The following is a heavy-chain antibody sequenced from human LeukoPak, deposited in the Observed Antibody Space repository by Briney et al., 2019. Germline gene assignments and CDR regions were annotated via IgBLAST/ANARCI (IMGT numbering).Heavy chain of an antibody. J-gene: IGHJ3*02. D-gene: IGHD6-13*01. Sequence: GGSLRLSCAASGFTFSSYSMNWVRQAPGKGLKWVSSISSSSSYIYYADSVKGRFTISRDNAKNSLYLQMNSLRAEDTAVYYCARRRAAAAAFDIWGQGTMVTVSS. CDR1: GFTFSSYS. V-gene: IGHV3-21*01. CDR2: ISSSSSYI. CDR3: ARRRAAAAAFDI.